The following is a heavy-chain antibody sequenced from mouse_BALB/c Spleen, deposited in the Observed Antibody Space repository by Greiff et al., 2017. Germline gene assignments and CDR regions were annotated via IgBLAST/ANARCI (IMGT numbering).Heavy chain of an antibody. CDR3: TRDDHRYDQGNAMDY. V-gene: IGHV5-6-4*01. J-gene: IGHJ4*01. CDR1: GFTFSSYT. D-gene: IGHD2-14*01. CDR2: ISSGGSYT. Sequence: EVMLVESGGGLVKPGGSLKLSCAASGFTFSSYTMSWVRQTPEKRLEWVATISSGGSYTYYPDSVKGRFTISRDNAKNTLYLKMSSLKSEDTAMYYCTRDDHRYDQGNAMDYWGQGTSVTVSS.